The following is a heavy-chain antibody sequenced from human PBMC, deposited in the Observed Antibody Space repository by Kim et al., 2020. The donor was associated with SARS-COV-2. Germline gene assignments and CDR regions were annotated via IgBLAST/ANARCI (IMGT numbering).Heavy chain of an antibody. J-gene: IGHJ6*01. V-gene: IGHV4-59*13. CDR3: ARAYYDFWSGYYYYYGMDV. CDR2: IYYSGST. CDR1: GGSISSYY. Sequence: SETLSLTCTVSGGSISSYYWSWIRQPPGKGLEWIGYIYYSGSTNYNPFLKSRVTISVDTSKNQFSLKLSSVTAADTAVYYCARAYYDFWSGYYYYYGMDV. D-gene: IGHD3-3*01.